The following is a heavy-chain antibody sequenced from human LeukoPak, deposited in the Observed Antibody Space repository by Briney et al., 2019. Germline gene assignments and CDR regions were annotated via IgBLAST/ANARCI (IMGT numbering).Heavy chain of an antibody. J-gene: IGHJ4*02. D-gene: IGHD3-22*01. V-gene: IGHV7-4-1*02. CDR2: INTNTGNP. CDR1: GYAFTTYA. Sequence: ASVKVSCKTSGYAFTTYAMNWLRQAPGQGLEWMGWINTNTGNPAYAQGFTGRFVFSLDTSVSTAYLQISSLKAEDTAVYYCARFGRQDYYDSSGYSFDYWGQGTLVTVSS. CDR3: ARFGRQDYYDSSGYSFDY.